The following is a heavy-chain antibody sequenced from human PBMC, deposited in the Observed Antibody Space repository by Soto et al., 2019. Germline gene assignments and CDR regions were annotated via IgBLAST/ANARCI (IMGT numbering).Heavy chain of an antibody. CDR1: GYTFASYA. V-gene: IGHV1-18*01. CDR2: ISAYNGNT. J-gene: IGHJ4*02. Sequence: QVQLVQSGAEVKKPGASVKVSCKASGYTFASYAISWMRQAPGQGLEWMGWISAYNGNTNYAKKLQGRVTMTTDTSTSTAYMELRGRRSYDTAVSYCASDRPPPNYVGQGSLVTVSS. CDR3: ASDRPPPNY.